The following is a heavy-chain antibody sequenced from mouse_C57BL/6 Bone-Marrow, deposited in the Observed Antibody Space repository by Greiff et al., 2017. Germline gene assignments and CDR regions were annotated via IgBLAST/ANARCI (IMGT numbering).Heavy chain of an antibody. CDR1: GYTFTDYY. CDR2: INPYNGGT. D-gene: IGHD2-3*01. CDR3: ARGWLLLFAY. Sequence: VQLQQSGPVLVKPGASVKMSCKASGYTFTDYYMNWVKQSHGKSLEWIGVINPYNGGTSYNQKFKGKATLTVDKSSSTAYMELNSLTSEDSAVYYGARGWLLLFAYWGQGTLVTVSA. V-gene: IGHV1-19*01. J-gene: IGHJ3*01.